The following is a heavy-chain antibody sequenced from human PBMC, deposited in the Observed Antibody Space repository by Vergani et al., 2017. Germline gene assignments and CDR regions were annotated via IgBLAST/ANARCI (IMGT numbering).Heavy chain of an antibody. Sequence: EVQLVESRGGLVKPGGSLRLSCAASGFSFSSYSMNWVRQAPGKGLEWVASISGSSSYVFYRDSVEGRFTITRDNAKKSVYLQMNSLRAEDTAMYFCARGLWDCTHIRCSPPSYWGQGTQVTVSS. J-gene: IGHJ4*02. CDR1: GFSFSSYS. D-gene: IGHD2-8*01. CDR3: ARGLWDCTHIRCSPPSY. CDR2: ISGSSSYV. V-gene: IGHV3-21*02.